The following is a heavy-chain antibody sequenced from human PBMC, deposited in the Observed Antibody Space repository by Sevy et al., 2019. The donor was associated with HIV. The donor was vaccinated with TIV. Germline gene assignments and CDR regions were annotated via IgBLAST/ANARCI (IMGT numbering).Heavy chain of an antibody. CDR3: ARSDTAMGLFDY. V-gene: IGHV4-59*01. CDR2: MYYSGST. Sequence: SETLSLTCTVSGGSISSYYLSWIRQPPGKGLEWIGYMYYSGSTNYNPSLKSRVTISVDTSKNQFSLKLSSVTAADTAVYYCARSDTAMGLFDYWGQGTLVTVSS. D-gene: IGHD5-18*01. J-gene: IGHJ4*02. CDR1: GGSISSYY.